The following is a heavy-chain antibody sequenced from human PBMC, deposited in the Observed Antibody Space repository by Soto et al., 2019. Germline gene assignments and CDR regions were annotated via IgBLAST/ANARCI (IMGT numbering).Heavy chain of an antibody. CDR3: ARSGSFCSSTSCYGYYYYYYMDV. CDR1: GGSFSGYY. J-gene: IGHJ6*03. Sequence: QVQLQQWGAGLLKPSETLSLTCAVYGGSFSGYYWSWIRQPPGKGLEWIGEINHSGSTNYNPSLKSRVTISVDTSKNQFSLQLSSVTAADTAVYYCARSGSFCSSTSCYGYYYYYYMDVWGKGTTVTVSS. V-gene: IGHV4-34*01. CDR2: INHSGST. D-gene: IGHD2-2*01.